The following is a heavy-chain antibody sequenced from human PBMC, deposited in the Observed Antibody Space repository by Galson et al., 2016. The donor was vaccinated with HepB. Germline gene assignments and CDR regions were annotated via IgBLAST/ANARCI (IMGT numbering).Heavy chain of an antibody. CDR2: ISGSSASI. V-gene: IGHV3-21*06. Sequence: SLRLSCAASKMSFTDFGMNWVRQAPGQGLEWVSSISGSSASIFYADSVKGRFTVSRDNAKSIVYLHMDRLRAEDTAVYFCARFSDGGNYFDPWGQGTLVTVSS. D-gene: IGHD1-7*01. J-gene: IGHJ5*02. CDR1: KMSFTDFG. CDR3: ARFSDGGNYFDP.